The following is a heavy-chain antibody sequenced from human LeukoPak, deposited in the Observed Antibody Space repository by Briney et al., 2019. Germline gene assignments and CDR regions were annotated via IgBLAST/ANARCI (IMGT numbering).Heavy chain of an antibody. CDR2: IYYSGST. Sequence: SETLSLTCTVSGDSISSYYWSWIRQPPGKGLEWIGFIYYSGSTNHNPSLRSRVSISVDTSKNQFSLKLSSVTAADTAVYYCARHLGEVCYFDYWGQGTLVTVSS. CDR3: ARHLGEVCYFDY. CDR1: GDSISSYY. J-gene: IGHJ4*02. V-gene: IGHV4-59*08. D-gene: IGHD3-16*01.